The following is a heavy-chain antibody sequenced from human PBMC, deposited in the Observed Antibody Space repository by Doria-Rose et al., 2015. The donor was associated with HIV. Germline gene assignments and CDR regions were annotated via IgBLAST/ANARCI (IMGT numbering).Heavy chain of an antibody. CDR3: ARVLSGTCDY. V-gene: IGHV4-59*01. CDR2: IYHTGIT. CDR1: GGSISHYY. J-gene: IGHJ4*02. D-gene: IGHD1-26*01. Sequence: QVQLVESGPGLVKPSETLSLTCSVSGGSISHYYWSWIRQPPGKGLYYIGDIYHTGITDASPSLKMRVSISIDTSKNKFSLTLSSVTAADTAVYYCARVLSGTCDYWGQGTLVTVSS.